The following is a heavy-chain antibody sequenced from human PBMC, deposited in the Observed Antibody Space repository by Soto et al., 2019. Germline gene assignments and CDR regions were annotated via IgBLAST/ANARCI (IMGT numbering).Heavy chain of an antibody. V-gene: IGHV3-21*01. CDR2: ISSSSYI. Sequence: GGSLRLFCAASGFTFSSYSMNWVRQAPGKGLEWVSSISSSSYIYYADSVKGRFTISRDNAKNSLYLQMNSLRAEDTAVYYCAPIGLVATIDFDYWGQGTLVTVSS. CDR1: GFTFSSYS. J-gene: IGHJ4*02. D-gene: IGHD5-12*01. CDR3: APIGLVATIDFDY.